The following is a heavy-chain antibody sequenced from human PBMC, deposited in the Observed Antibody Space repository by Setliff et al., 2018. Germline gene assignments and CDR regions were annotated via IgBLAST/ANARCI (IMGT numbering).Heavy chain of an antibody. J-gene: IGHJ4*02. CDR1: GGSIFDNY. V-gene: IGHV4-59*08. Sequence: ETLSLTCTVSGGSIFDNYWSWIRQSPGRGLEWIAYISYTGSTNYNPSLKSRVTISLDTSKNHFSLNLRSVTAADTAVYYCARLSPYNTGPPFDYWGQGTLVTVSS. CDR2: ISYTGST. CDR3: ARLSPYNTGPPFDY. D-gene: IGHD2-8*02.